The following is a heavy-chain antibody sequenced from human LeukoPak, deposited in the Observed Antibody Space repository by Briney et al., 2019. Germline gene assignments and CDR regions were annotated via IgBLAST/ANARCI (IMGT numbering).Heavy chain of an antibody. Sequence: ASVKVSCKASGYTFTSYGISWVRQAPGQGLEWMGWISAYHGNTNYAQKLQGRVTMTTDTSTSTAYMELRSLRSDDTAVYYCARDPYSSGFKWFDPWGQGTLVTVSS. CDR2: ISAYHGNT. J-gene: IGHJ5*02. CDR3: ARDPYSSGFKWFDP. CDR1: GYTFTSYG. V-gene: IGHV1-18*01. D-gene: IGHD6-19*01.